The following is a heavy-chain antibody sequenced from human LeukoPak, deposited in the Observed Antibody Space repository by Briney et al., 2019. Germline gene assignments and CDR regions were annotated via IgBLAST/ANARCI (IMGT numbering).Heavy chain of an antibody. V-gene: IGHV4-4*02. CDR3: ARRATYYYGTGSYSNVRYFDY. Sequence: SETLSLTCAVSGGSISSSNWWSWVRQPPGKGLEWIGEIYHSGSTNYNPSLKSRVTISVDKSKNQFSLKLSSVTAADTAVYYCARRATYYYGTGSYSNVRYFDYWGQGTLVTVSS. J-gene: IGHJ4*02. D-gene: IGHD3-10*01. CDR2: IYHSGST. CDR1: GGSISSSNW.